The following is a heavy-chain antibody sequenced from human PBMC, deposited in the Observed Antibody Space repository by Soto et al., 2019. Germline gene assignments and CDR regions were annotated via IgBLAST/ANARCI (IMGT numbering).Heavy chain of an antibody. J-gene: IGHJ3*02. Sequence: GGSLRLSCAASGFTFSSYAMSWVRQAPGKGLEWVSAISGSGGSTYYADSVKGRFTISRDNSKNTLYLQMNSLRAEDTAVYYCAKDRGLPGYSSGWSYDAFDIWGQGTMVTLSS. V-gene: IGHV3-23*01. CDR3: AKDRGLPGYSSGWSYDAFDI. CDR1: GFTFSSYA. CDR2: ISGSGGST. D-gene: IGHD6-19*01.